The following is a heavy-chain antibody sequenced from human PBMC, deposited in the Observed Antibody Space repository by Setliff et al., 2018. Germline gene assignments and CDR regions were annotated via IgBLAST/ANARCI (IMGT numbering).Heavy chain of an antibody. CDR3: ARVKVIVGATPRTYYMDV. CDR2: MNPNSGNT. Sequence: ASVKVSCKASGYTFTSYDINWVRQATGQGLEWMGWMNPNSGNTGYAQKFQGRVTITRDTSISTAYMELSSLRSEDTAVYYCARVKVIVGATPRTYYMDVWGKGTTVT. CDR1: GYTFTSYD. J-gene: IGHJ6*03. V-gene: IGHV1-8*03. D-gene: IGHD1-26*01.